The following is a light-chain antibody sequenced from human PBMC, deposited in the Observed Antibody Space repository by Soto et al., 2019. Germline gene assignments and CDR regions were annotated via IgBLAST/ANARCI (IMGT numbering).Light chain of an antibody. V-gene: IGLV1-47*01. CDR2: RDS. CDR1: SSNIGSNY. Sequence: QSVLTQPPSASGTPGQRVTISCSGSSSNIGSNYVFWYQHLPGTAPKLLIYRDSQRPSGVPDRFSGSKSGTSASLAISGLRSQDEADYYCAAWDDSLSGHVVFGGGTKLTVL. J-gene: IGLJ2*01. CDR3: AAWDDSLSGHVV.